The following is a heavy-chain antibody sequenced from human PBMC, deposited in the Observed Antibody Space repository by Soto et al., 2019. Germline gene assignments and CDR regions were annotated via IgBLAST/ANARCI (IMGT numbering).Heavy chain of an antibody. J-gene: IGHJ6*03. D-gene: IGHD1-1*01. CDR1: GFTFSGYA. CDR3: AKGLDGTATNYMYV. Sequence: HPGGSLRLSCAASGFTFSGYAMSWVRQAPGKGLEWVSGISGSGGSTYYADSVKGRFTISRDNSKNTLFLQMNSLRAEDTAVYYCAKGLDGTATNYMYVWAKGTAVPVSS. V-gene: IGHV3-23*01. CDR2: ISGSGGST.